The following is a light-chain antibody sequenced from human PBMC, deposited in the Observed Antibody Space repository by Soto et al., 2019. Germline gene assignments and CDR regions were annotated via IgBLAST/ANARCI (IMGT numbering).Light chain of an antibody. Sequence: QSAPTQPPSASGSPGQSVTLSSTGTSSDVGGYNYVSWYQQYPGKAPKLMIYEVYKRHSGVPDRFSGSKSGNTASLTVSGLQPEDEADYYCSAYAGSSTWVFGGGTKLTVL. V-gene: IGLV2-8*01. CDR3: SAYAGSSTWV. J-gene: IGLJ2*01. CDR1: SSDVGGYNY. CDR2: EVY.